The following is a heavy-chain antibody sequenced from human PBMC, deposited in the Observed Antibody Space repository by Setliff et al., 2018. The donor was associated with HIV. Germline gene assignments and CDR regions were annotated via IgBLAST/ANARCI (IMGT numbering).Heavy chain of an antibody. CDR2: IYTSGST. J-gene: IGHJ4*02. Sequence: PSETLSLTCTVSGGSISSGSYYWSWIRQPAGKGLEWIGRIYTSGSTNYNPSLKSRVSISVDTSKNRFSLSLSSVTAADPAVYYCAKETYDYVWGTYRYRPRHFDYWGQGTLVTVSS. CDR1: GGSISSGSYY. D-gene: IGHD3-16*02. CDR3: AKETYDYVWGTYRYRPRHFDY. V-gene: IGHV4-61*02.